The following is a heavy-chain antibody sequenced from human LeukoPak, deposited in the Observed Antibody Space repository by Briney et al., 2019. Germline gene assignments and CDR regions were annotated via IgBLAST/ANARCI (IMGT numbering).Heavy chain of an antibody. V-gene: IGHV3-33*06. CDR3: AKGTGVVFGDFDY. CDR2: IWYDGSNK. CDR1: GFTFSSYG. D-gene: IGHD3-10*01. Sequence: PGRSLRLSCAASGFTFSSYGMHWVRQAPGKGLEWVAVIWYDGSNKYYADSVKGRFTISRDNSKNTLYLQMNSLRAEDTAVYYCAKGTGVVFGDFDYWGQGTLVTVSS. J-gene: IGHJ4*02.